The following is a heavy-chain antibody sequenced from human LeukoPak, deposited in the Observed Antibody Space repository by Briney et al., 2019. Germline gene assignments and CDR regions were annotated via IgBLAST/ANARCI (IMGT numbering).Heavy chain of an antibody. J-gene: IGHJ3*02. CDR1: GYTFTSYD. CDR2: MNPNSGNT. V-gene: IGHV1-8*03. D-gene: IGHD1-26*01. Sequence: ASVKVSCKASGYTFTSYDINWVRQATGQGLEWMGWMNPNSGNTGYAQKFQGRVTITRNTSISTAYMELSSLRSEDTAVYYCARVGGGSYYYAFDIWGQGTMVTVSS. CDR3: ARVGGGSYYYAFDI.